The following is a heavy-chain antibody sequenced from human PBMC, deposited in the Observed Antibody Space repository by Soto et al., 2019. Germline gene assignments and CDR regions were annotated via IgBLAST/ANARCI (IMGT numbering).Heavy chain of an antibody. V-gene: IGHV4-31*03. CDR1: GGSISSGGYY. Sequence: QVQLQESGPGLVKPSQTLSLTCTVSGGSISSGGYYWSWIRQHPGKGLEWIGYIYYSGSPYYNPSLRSRVTISVDTSKNQFSLKLSSVTAADTAVYYCARGSNPVLFDYWGQGTLVTVSS. D-gene: IGHD6-6*01. CDR3: ARGSNPVLFDY. CDR2: IYYSGSP. J-gene: IGHJ4*02.